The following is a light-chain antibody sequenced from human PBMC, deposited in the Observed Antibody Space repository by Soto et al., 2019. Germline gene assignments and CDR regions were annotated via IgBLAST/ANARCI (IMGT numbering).Light chain of an antibody. V-gene: IGLV2-8*01. CDR2: EVS. CDR1: TSDVGGYHF. CDR3: SSYAGSNIVV. Sequence: QSVLTKPPSASGFPEQSVTISCTVTTSDVGGYHFVSWYHQHPGKAHNRMIYEVSVMPSGVPERFSGYRSGNTASLTDSGLQAEDEADYYCSSYAGSNIVVFGGGTKLTVL. J-gene: IGLJ2*01.